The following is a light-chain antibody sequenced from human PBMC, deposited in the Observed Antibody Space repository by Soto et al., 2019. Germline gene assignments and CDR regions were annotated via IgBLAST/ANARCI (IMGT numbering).Light chain of an antibody. Sequence: QSALTQPASVSGSPGQSITISCTGTSSDVGAYNYVSWYQQHPGKAPKLMISGVSNRPSGVSNRFSGSKSGNTASLTISGLQADVEADYYCSSYTGSSTPWVFGGGTKLTVL. V-gene: IGLV2-14*01. CDR1: SSDVGAYNY. CDR2: GVS. J-gene: IGLJ3*02. CDR3: SSYTGSSTPWV.